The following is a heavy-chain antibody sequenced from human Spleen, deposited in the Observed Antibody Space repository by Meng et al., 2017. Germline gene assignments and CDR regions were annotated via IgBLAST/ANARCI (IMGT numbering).Heavy chain of an antibody. CDR2: IYYSGTT. V-gene: IGHV4-39*07. CDR3: ARDYGRYCSGGSCYFYYYYYGMDV. D-gene: IGHD2-15*01. CDR1: GGSMSSSDYY. Sequence: SETLSLTCSVSGGSMSSSDYYWGWIRQPPGKGLEWIGHIYYSGTTYYNPSLNSRVTISIDTSKNQFSLKLSSVTAADTAVYYCARDYGRYCSGGSCYFYYYYYGMDVWGQGTTVTVSS. J-gene: IGHJ6*02.